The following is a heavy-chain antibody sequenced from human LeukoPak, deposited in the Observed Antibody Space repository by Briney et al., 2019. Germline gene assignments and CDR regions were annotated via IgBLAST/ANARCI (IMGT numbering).Heavy chain of an antibody. CDR3: AGDPIGYSWIDY. CDR2: ISWSSGSI. D-gene: IGHD5-18*01. J-gene: IGHJ4*02. CDR1: GFTFDDYA. V-gene: IGHV3-9*01. Sequence: GRSLRLSCAASGFTFDDYAMHWVRQAPGKGLEWVSGISWSSGSIGYADSVKGRFTISRDNSKNTLYLQMNSLTVEDTALYYCAGDPIGYSWIDYWGQGTLVTVSS.